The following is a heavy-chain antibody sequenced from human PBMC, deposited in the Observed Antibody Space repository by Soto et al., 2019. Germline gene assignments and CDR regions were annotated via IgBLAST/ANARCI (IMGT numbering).Heavy chain of an antibody. J-gene: IGHJ6*02. CDR3: ANMRMAVGGTAPDIYDVDV. Sequence: QVHLLQSGAEVKKPGSSVKVSCKASGGSFGSVAFNWVQQAPGQGLEWMGGSIPIFGAPRYAQRFQGRVTRSADKATTTVLMELNSLRSAATAVYYCANMRMAVGGTAPDIYDVDVWGQGTTVIFSS. CDR1: GGSFGSVA. V-gene: IGHV1-69*06. CDR2: SIPIFGAP. D-gene: IGHD6-19*01.